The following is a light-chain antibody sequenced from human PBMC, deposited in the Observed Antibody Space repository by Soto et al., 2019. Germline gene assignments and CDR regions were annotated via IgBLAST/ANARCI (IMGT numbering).Light chain of an antibody. CDR2: DVT. CDR3: CSYAGSYTLI. J-gene: IGLJ2*01. Sequence: QSALTQPRSVSGSPGQSVTISCTGTSSDVGAYKYVSWYQHHPGKVPELIIYDVTKRPSGVPDRFSDSKSGNTASLTISGLQTEDEADYYCCSYAGSYTLIFGGGTKLTVL. V-gene: IGLV2-11*01. CDR1: SSDVGAYKY.